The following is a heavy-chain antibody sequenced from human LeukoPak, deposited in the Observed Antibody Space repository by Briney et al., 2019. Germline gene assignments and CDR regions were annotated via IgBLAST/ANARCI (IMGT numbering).Heavy chain of an antibody. Sequence: ASVKVSCKASGGTFSSYAISWVRQATGQGLEWMGWMKSNNGHTGYAQKFRGRVTMTRDTSISTAYMELSSLTFEDTAVYYCARGPPNWGMVGYWGQGTLVTVSS. J-gene: IGHJ4*02. D-gene: IGHD7-27*01. CDR3: ARGPPNWGMVGY. CDR2: MKSNNGHT. V-gene: IGHV1-8*02. CDR1: GGTFSSYA.